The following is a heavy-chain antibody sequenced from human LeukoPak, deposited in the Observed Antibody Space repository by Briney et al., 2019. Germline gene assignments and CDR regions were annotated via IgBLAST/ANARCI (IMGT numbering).Heavy chain of an antibody. CDR3: ARAGDGSGSYGVDY. CDR1: GGTFSSYA. V-gene: IGHV1-69*01. J-gene: IGHJ4*02. CDR2: IIPIFGTA. D-gene: IGHD3-10*01. Sequence: SVNVSFKASGGTFSSYAISWVRQAPGQGVEWMGGIIPIFGTANYPQKFQGRVTIPADESTSTAYMELSSLRSEDTAVYYCARAGDGSGSYGVDYWGQGTLVTVSS.